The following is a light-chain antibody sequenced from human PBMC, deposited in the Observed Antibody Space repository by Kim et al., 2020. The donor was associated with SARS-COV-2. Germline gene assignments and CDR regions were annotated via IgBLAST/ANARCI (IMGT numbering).Light chain of an antibody. Sequence: EVVLTQSPATLSVSPGERATLSCRASRSVGSKLAWYQQKPGQAPRFFIHGASTRATGVPARFSGGGSGTEFTLTISSLQSEDFAVYYCQQYNSWPLTFGQGTQLEIK. CDR1: RSVGSK. CDR3: QQYNSWPLT. J-gene: IGKJ5*01. CDR2: GAS. V-gene: IGKV3-15*01.